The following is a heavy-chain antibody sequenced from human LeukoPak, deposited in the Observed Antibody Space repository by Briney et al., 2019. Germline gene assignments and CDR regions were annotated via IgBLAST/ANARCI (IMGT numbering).Heavy chain of an antibody. CDR1: GFTFRNYA. J-gene: IGHJ6*02. CDR3: AKPVDSGRRPSYGMDV. D-gene: IGHD6-19*01. CDR2: ISSSGAST. Sequence: PGGSLRLSCAASGFTFRNYAMSWVRQAPGKGLEWVSGISSSGASTYYADSVKGRFAISRDNSKNTLYVQMNSLRAEDSAVYYCAKPVDSGRRPSYGMDVWGQGTTATVSS. V-gene: IGHV3-23*01.